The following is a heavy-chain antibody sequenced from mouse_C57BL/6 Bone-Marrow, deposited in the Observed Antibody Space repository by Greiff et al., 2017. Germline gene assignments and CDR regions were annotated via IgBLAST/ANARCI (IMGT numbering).Heavy chain of an antibody. Sequence: QVQLQQPGAELVKPGASVKLSCKASGYTFTSYWMHWAKQRPGRGLEWIGRIDPNSGGTKYNEKFKSKATLTVDKPSSTAYMQLSSLTSEDSAVYYCARWGTTVVATDWYFDVWGTGTTVTVSS. CDR3: ARWGTTVVATDWYFDV. D-gene: IGHD1-1*01. CDR2: IDPNSGGT. J-gene: IGHJ1*03. V-gene: IGHV1-72*01. CDR1: GYTFTSYW.